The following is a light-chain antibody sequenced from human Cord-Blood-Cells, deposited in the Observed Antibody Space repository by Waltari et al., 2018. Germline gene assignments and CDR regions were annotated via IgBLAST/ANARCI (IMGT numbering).Light chain of an antibody. Sequence: QSVLTQPPSVSEAPRQRVTISCSGSSSNIGTNAVNWYQQLPGKAPKLLIYHDDLLPSGVSDRFSGSKSGTSVSLAISGLQSEDEADYYCAAWDDILNGWLFGGGTKLTVL. V-gene: IGLV1-36*01. CDR3: AAWDDILNGWL. CDR1: SSNIGTNA. CDR2: HDD. J-gene: IGLJ3*02.